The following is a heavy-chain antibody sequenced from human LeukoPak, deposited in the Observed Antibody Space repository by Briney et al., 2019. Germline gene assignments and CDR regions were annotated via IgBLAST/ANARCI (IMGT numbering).Heavy chain of an antibody. J-gene: IGHJ4*02. CDR3: ARRVTTDY. D-gene: IGHD4-17*01. Sequence: GGSLRLSCAVSGFPFSNSWMYWVRQAPGKGLEGVANIKQDGSEKYYVDSAKGRFTISRDNAKNSLYLQMNSLRAEDTAVYYCARRVTTDYWGQGTLVTVSS. CDR2: IKQDGSEK. V-gene: IGHV3-7*03. CDR1: GFPFSNSW.